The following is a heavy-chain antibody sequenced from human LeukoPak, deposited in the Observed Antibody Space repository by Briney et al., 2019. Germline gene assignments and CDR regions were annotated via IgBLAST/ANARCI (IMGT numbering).Heavy chain of an antibody. CDR3: ARGGSGISNAFDI. V-gene: IGHV4-31*03. J-gene: IGHJ3*02. CDR1: GGSISSGGYY. Sequence: SQTLSLTCTVSGGSISSGGYYWSWIRQHPGKGLEWIGYIYYSGSTNSNPSLKSRVTMSVDTSKNQFSLKLRSVTAADTAVYYCARGGSGISNAFDIWGQGTMVTVSS. CDR2: IYYSGST. D-gene: IGHD3-10*01.